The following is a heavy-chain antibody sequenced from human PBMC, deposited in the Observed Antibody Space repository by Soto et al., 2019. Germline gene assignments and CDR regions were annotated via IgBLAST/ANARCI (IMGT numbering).Heavy chain of an antibody. CDR3: ARLLASGAYYDFWSGYSGWFDP. CDR2: INPNSGGT. Sequence: VKVSCTASGYTFTGYYMHWVRQAPGQGLEWMGWINPNSGGTNYAQKFQGWVTMTRDTSISTAYMELSRLRSDDTAVYYCARLLASGAYYDFWSGYSGWFDPWGQGTLVTVSS. V-gene: IGHV1-2*04. J-gene: IGHJ5*02. CDR1: GYTFTGYY. D-gene: IGHD3-3*01.